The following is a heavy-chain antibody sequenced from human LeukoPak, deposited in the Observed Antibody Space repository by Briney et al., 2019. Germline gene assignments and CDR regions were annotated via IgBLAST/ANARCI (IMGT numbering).Heavy chain of an antibody. CDR2: ISGSSGGT. V-gene: IGHV3-23*01. J-gene: IGHJ4*02. CDR1: GFTFSDYA. CDR3: ALKETGPFPFDY. D-gene: IGHD1-1*01. Sequence: GGSLRLSCAASGFTFSDYAIHWVRQAPGKGLEWVSAISGSSGGTYYAASVKGRFTISGDNSMNTLYLQMNSLRAEDTAVYHCALKETGPFPFDYWGQGTLVTVSS.